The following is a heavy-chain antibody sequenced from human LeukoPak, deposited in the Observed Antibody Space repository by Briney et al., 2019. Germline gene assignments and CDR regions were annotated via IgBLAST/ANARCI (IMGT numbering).Heavy chain of an antibody. V-gene: IGHV3-48*03. CDR3: ARDLRCGGDCPGY. D-gene: IGHD2-21*02. Sequence: GGSLRLSCAASGFTFSSYEMNWVRQAAGKGLEWVSYISGSGSTIYYADCVNGRFTISRDNAKNSLYLQMNSLRAEDTAVYYCARDLRCGGDCPGYWGQGTLVTVSS. J-gene: IGHJ4*02. CDR1: GFTFSSYE. CDR2: ISGSGSTI.